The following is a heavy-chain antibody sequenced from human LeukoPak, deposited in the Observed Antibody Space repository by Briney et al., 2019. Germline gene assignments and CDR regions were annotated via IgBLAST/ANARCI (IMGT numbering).Heavy chain of an antibody. D-gene: IGHD6-19*01. Sequence: SETLSLTCTVSGGSISSGGYYWSWIRQHPGKGLEWIGYIYYSGSTYYNPSLKSRVTISVDTSKNQFSLKLSSVTAADTAVYYCARGPPPGYSSGWYSGNWFDPWGQGTLVTVSS. J-gene: IGHJ5*02. CDR1: GGSISSGGYY. CDR2: IYYSGST. V-gene: IGHV4-31*03. CDR3: ARGPPPGYSSGWYSGNWFDP.